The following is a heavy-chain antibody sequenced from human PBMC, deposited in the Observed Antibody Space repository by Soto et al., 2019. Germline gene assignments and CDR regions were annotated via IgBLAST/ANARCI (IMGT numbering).Heavy chain of an antibody. CDR1: GFTFSSYG. V-gene: IGHV3-33*01. Sequence: QVQLVESGGGVVQPGRSLRLSCAASGFTFSSYGMHWVRQAPGKGLEWVAGIWYDGSNKYYADSVKGRFTISRDNSQNTLYLQMNSLRAEDTAVYYCARGSVESGYLDYWGQGTLVSVSS. CDR2: IWYDGSNK. D-gene: IGHD3-3*01. J-gene: IGHJ4*02. CDR3: ARGSVESGYLDY.